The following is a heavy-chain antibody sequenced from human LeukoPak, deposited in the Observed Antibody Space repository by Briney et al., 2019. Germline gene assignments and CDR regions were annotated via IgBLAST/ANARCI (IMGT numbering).Heavy chain of an antibody. V-gene: IGHV3-64D*06. D-gene: IGHD3-10*01. CDR3: VKRAVSGAGTITQFYFDY. CDR1: GFIFSSYA. J-gene: IGHJ4*02. Sequence: PGGPLRLSCSASGFIFSSYAMQWVRQAPRKGLEYVSGMSSNGGSTCYADSVKGRFTISRDTSKNTLYLQMSSLRTEDTAVYYCVKRAVSGAGTITQFYFDYWGQGTLVTVSS. CDR2: MSSNGGST.